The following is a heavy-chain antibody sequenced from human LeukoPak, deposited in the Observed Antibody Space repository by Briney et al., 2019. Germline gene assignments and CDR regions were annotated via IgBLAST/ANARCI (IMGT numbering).Heavy chain of an antibody. V-gene: IGHV3-23*01. D-gene: IGHD6-13*01. J-gene: IGHJ4*02. CDR1: GFTFSSYA. CDR2: ISGSGGST. CDR3: AKDLRYSSSWSYFDY. Sequence: GGSLRLSCAASGFTFSSYAMSWVRQAPGKGLEWVSAISGSGGSTYYADPVKGRFTISRDNSKNTLYLQMNSLRAEDTAVYYCAKDLRYSSSWSYFDYWGQGTLVTVSS.